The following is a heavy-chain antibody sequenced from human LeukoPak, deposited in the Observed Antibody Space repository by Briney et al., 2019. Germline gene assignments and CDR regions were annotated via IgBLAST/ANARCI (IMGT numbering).Heavy chain of an antibody. CDR1: GFTFSSYG. Sequence: PGGSLRLSCAASGFTFSSYGMSWVRQAPGKGLEWVSAISGSGGSTYYADSVKGRFTISRDNSKNTLYLQMNSLRAEDTAVYYCAKERHYYDSSGYYSSFDYWGQGTLVTVSS. CDR2: ISGSGGST. J-gene: IGHJ4*02. D-gene: IGHD3-22*01. CDR3: AKERHYYDSSGYYSSFDY. V-gene: IGHV3-23*01.